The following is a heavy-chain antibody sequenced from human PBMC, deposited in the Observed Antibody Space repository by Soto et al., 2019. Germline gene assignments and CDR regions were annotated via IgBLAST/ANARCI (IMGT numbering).Heavy chain of an antibody. CDR3: AKDSGGYSNYVHNWFDP. V-gene: IGHV3-23*01. D-gene: IGHD4-4*01. CDR1: GFTFSSYA. Sequence: GGSLRLSCAASGFTFSSYAMSWVRQAPGKGLEWVSAISGSGGSTYYADSVKGRFTISRDNSKNTLYLQMNSLRAEDTAVYYCAKDSGGYSNYVHNWFDPWGQGTLVTVSS. J-gene: IGHJ5*02. CDR2: ISGSGGST.